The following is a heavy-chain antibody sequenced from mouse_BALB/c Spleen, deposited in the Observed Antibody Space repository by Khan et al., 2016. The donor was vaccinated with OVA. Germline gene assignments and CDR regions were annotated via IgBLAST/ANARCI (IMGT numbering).Heavy chain of an antibody. CDR1: GYSFTDYN. J-gene: IGHJ2*01. Sequence: QLLESGPELVKPGASVKVSCKASGYSFTDYNMFWVKQSPGKSLEWIGYIDPYNGGTSYNQTFKGKVTLTFDQSSSTAFMHLNSLTSEDSAVCYSARTDYYGNSYYFDDWGQGTTLTVSS. D-gene: IGHD1-1*01. CDR2: IDPYNGGT. CDR3: ARTDYYGNSYYFDD. V-gene: IGHV1S135*01.